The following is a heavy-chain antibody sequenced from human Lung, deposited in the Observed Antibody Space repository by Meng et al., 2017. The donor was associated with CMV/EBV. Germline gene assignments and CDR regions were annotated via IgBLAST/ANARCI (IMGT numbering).Heavy chain of an antibody. V-gene: IGHV3-7*01. CDR3: TRWRSGYYHYYYGMDV. D-gene: IGHD3-22*01. CDR2: IKQDGSEK. Sequence: GEXXKISCAASGFTFSSYWMSWVRQAPGKGLEWVANIKQDGSEKYYVDSVKGRFTISRDNAKNSLYLQMNSLRAEDTAVYYCTRWRSGYYHYYYGMDVWGQGTTVTVSS. CDR1: GFTFSSYW. J-gene: IGHJ6*02.